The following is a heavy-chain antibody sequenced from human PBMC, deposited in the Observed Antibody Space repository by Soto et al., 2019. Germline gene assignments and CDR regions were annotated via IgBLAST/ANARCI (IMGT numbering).Heavy chain of an antibody. CDR1: GFTFSSTG. Sequence: GGSLRLSCAASGFTFSSTGMHWVHQAPGKGLEWVAVISYDGSNKYYGDSVKGRFTISRDNSKNTLYLQLNSLRPEDTAVYYCAKDKGYNWNYGLDYWGQGTLVTVSS. CDR2: ISYDGSNK. D-gene: IGHD1-7*01. CDR3: AKDKGYNWNYGLDY. J-gene: IGHJ4*02. V-gene: IGHV3-30*18.